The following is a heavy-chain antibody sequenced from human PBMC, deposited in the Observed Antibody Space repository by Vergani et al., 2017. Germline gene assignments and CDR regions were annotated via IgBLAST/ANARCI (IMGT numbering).Heavy chain of an antibody. D-gene: IGHD3-22*01. J-gene: IGHJ4*02. V-gene: IGHV1-18*01. CDR2: ISAYNGNT. Sequence: QVQLVQSGAEVKKPGSSVKVSCKASGGTFTSYGISWVRQAPGQGLEWMGWISAYNGNTNYAQKLQGRVTMTTDTSTSTAYMELRSLRSDDTAVYYCARAERQYYDSSGYHGDYWGQGTLVTVSS. CDR1: GGTFTSYG. CDR3: ARAERQYYDSSGYHGDY.